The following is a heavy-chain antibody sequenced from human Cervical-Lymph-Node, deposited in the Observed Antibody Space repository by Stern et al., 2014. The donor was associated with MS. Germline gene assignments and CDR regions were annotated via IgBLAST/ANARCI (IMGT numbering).Heavy chain of an antibody. CDR1: GGSISSGGSS. CDR2: IYHSGST. CDR3: ARGGVIYTQDRNGFDV. D-gene: IGHD2-21*01. V-gene: IGHV4-30-2*01. Sequence: QLVESGSGQAKPSQTLSLTCAVSGGSISSGGSSWNWIRPPPGKGLEWIGFIYHSGSTYYTPSLKGRVFISVDTSKNQSALNLRSVTAADTAVYYCARGGVIYTQDRNGFDVWGQGTMVTVSS. J-gene: IGHJ3*01.